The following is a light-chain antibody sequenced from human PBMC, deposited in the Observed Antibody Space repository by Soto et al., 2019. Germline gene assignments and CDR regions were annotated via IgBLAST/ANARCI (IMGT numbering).Light chain of an antibody. CDR3: KQRSNWPPT. V-gene: IGKV3-11*01. Sequence: EIVLTQSPATLSLSPGERATLSCRASQSVSSYLAWYQQKPGQAPRLLIYDASNRATGIPARFSGSGSGTDLTLTISSLEPEDFAVYYCKQRSNWPPTFGRGTKVDIK. CDR2: DAS. CDR1: QSVSSY. J-gene: IGKJ3*01.